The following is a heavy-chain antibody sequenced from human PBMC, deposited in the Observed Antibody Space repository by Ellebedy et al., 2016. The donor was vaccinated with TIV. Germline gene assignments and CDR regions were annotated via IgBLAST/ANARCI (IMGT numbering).Heavy chain of an antibody. V-gene: IGHV3-23*01. J-gene: IGHJ4*01. CDR1: GFTFSSYA. Sequence: PGGSLRLSCAVSGFTFSSYAMNWVRQAPGKGLDWVSAISGSGVNTYYADSVKGRFTISRDNSKNTLYLQMDSLTAEDTAIYYCPKGQRVVTAPFDYWGHGTLVTVSS. CDR3: PKGQRVVTAPFDY. D-gene: IGHD2-21*02. CDR2: ISGSGVNT.